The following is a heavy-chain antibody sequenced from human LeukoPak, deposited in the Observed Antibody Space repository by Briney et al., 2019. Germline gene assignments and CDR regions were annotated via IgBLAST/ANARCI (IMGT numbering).Heavy chain of an antibody. D-gene: IGHD3-9*01. J-gene: IGHJ6*03. CDR2: IRYDGSNK. CDR1: GFTFSSYG. Sequence: QAGGSLRLSCAASGFTFSSYGMHWVRQAPGKGLEWVAFIRYDGSNKYYADSVKGRFTISRDNSKNTLYLQMNSLRAEDTAVYYCANDHVRYFDWLTPYYMDVWGKGTTVTVSS. V-gene: IGHV3-30*02. CDR3: ANDHVRYFDWLTPYYMDV.